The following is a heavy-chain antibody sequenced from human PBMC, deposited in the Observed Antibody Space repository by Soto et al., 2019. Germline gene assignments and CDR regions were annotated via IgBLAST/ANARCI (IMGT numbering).Heavy chain of an antibody. CDR1: GGTFSSYA. Sequence: SVTVYCTASGGTFSSYAIGWVRQAPGQGLEWMGGIIPIFGTANYAQKFQGRVTITADESTSTAYMELSSLRSEDTAVYYCASTDYDILTGYGLYYYYGMDVWGQGTTVTVS. J-gene: IGHJ6*02. V-gene: IGHV1-69*13. D-gene: IGHD3-9*01. CDR2: IIPIFGTA. CDR3: ASTDYDILTGYGLYYYYGMDV.